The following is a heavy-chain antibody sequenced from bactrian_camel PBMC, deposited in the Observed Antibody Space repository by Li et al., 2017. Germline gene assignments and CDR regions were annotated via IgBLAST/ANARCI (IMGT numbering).Heavy chain of an antibody. V-gene: IGHV3S53*01. Sequence: QVQLVESGGGSVQAGGSLRLSCAASANIFENCGMGWFRQSPGKERELVSAMSTYRPKTYADSVKGRFTISQDNAKNTLYLQMNGLKPEDTAVYYCAYIPHCAACSGGLCSPLMLQTYGQGTQVTVS. D-gene: IGHD1*01. CDR2: MSTYRPK. CDR1: ANIFENCG. J-gene: IGHJ4*01.